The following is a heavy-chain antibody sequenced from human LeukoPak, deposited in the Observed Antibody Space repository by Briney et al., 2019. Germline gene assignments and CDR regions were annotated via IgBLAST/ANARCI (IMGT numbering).Heavy chain of an antibody. CDR2: INPNSGDT. J-gene: IGHJ2*01. Sequence: GASVKVSCKASEYTFTGYYIHWVRQAPGQGLEWMGWINPNSGDTKYAQNFQGRVTMTRDTSISTAYMEVSRLRSDDTAVYYCARGPLSGWYSVYFDLWGRGTLVTVSS. V-gene: IGHV1-2*02. CDR1: EYTFTGYY. D-gene: IGHD6-19*01. CDR3: ARGPLSGWYSVYFDL.